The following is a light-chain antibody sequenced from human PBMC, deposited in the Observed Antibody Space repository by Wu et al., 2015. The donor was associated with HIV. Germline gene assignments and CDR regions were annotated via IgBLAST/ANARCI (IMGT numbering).Light chain of an antibody. CDR2: GAS. J-gene: IGKJ1*01. CDR3: QXYGSSSRT. Sequence: EIVLTQSPGTLSLSPGQRAILSCRASQSVSSNYLAWYQQKPGQAPRLLIYGASSRATGIPDRFSGSGFGTDFTLTISRLEPEDFAVYYCQXYGSSSRTFGQGTKVEIQ. V-gene: IGKV3-20*01. CDR1: QSVSSNY.